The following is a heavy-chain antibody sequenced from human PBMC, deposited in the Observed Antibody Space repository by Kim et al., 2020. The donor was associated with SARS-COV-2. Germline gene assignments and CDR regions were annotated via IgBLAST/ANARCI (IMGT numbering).Heavy chain of an antibody. CDR1: GFTFSSYG. V-gene: IGHV3-30*18. D-gene: IGHD3-22*01. CDR2: ISYDGSNK. CDR3: AKDGLRYYDSSGYLHYFDY. J-gene: IGHJ4*02. Sequence: GGSLRLSCAASGFTFSSYGMHWVRQAPGKGLEWVAVISYDGSNKYYADSVKGRFTISRDNSKNTLYLQMNSLRAEDTAVYYCAKDGLRYYDSSGYLHYFDYWGQGTLVTVSS.